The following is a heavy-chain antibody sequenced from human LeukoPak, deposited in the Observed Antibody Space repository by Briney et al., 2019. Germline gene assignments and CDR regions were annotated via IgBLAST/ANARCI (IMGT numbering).Heavy chain of an antibody. Sequence: GGSLRLSCAASGFTFSSYSMNWVRQAPGKGLEWVSSISSSGTYYAESVRGRFTISRDNAKNSLYLQINSLRAEGTALYYCARNRSRFDYWGQGTLVTVSS. CDR3: ARNRSRFDY. CDR2: ISSSGT. J-gene: IGHJ4*02. CDR1: GFTFSSYS. V-gene: IGHV3-21*01.